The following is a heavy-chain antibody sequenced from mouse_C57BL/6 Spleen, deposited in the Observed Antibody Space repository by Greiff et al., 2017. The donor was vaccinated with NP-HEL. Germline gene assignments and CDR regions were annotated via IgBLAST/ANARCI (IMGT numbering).Heavy chain of an antibody. V-gene: IGHV1-64*01. J-gene: IGHJ2*01. CDR1: GYTFTSYW. CDR3: ARWRGFLDY. CDR2: IHPNSGST. Sequence: QVQLKQPGAELVKPGASVKLSCKASGYTFTSYWMHWVKQRPGQGLEWIGMIHPNSGSTNYNEKFKSKATLTVDKSSSTAYMQLSSLTSEDSAVYYCARWRGFLDYWGQGTTLTVSS.